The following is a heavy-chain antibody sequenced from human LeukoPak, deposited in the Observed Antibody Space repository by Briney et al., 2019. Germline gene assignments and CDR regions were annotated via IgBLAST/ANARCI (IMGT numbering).Heavy chain of an antibody. CDR2: ISSSGSTI. D-gene: IGHD2-15*01. CDR3: ARSAHCSGGSCYVGYFDY. V-gene: IGHV3-48*03. CDR1: GFTFSSYE. Sequence: PGGSLRLSCAASGFTFSSYEMNWVRQAPGKGLEWVSYISSSGSTIYYADSVKGRFTISRDNAKNSLYLQMNSLRAEDTAVYYCARSAHCSGGSCYVGYFDYWGQGTLVTVSS. J-gene: IGHJ4*02.